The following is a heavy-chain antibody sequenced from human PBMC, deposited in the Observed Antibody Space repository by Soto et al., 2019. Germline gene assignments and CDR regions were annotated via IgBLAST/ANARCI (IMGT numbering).Heavy chain of an antibody. CDR3: TIIRGVPAGRYILDV. D-gene: IGHD6-19*01. CDR2: INPSGGST. CDR1: GYTFTNYF. J-gene: IGHJ6*02. Sequence: QVRLVQSGAEVKKPGASVKVSCQASGYTFTNYFIHWVRQAPGQGLEWMGMINPSGGSTTYAQKLQVTVTMPRDTSTSTVYMERRSLRSEDTAIYYCTIIRGVPAGRYILDVWGQVTTVTVSS. V-gene: IGHV1-46*04.